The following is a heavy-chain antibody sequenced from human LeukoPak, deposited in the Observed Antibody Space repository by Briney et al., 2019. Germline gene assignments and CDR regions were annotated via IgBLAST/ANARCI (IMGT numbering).Heavy chain of an antibody. J-gene: IGHJ5*02. Sequence: GGSLRLSCAASGFTFNSYAMHWVRQAPGKGLEWVAVISYDGSNKYFADSVRGRFTISRDNFKNTLYLQMNSLRVEDTAVYYCARGLPRGWFDPWGQGTLVTVSS. CDR3: ARGLPRGWFDP. CDR2: ISYDGSNK. V-gene: IGHV3-30-3*01. CDR1: GFTFNSYA.